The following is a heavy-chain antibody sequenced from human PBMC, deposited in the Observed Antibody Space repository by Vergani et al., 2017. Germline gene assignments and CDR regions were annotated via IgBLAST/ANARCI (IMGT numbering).Heavy chain of an antibody. Sequence: QVQLVQSGAEVKKPGASVKVSCKASGYTFTSYYMHWVRQAPGQGLEWMGIINPSGGSTSYAQKFQGRVTMTRDTSTSTVYMELSSLRSEDTAVYYCAREMEEWLLFYYMDVWGKGTTVTVSS. CDR2: INPSGGST. CDR1: GYTFTSYY. D-gene: IGHD3-3*01. J-gene: IGHJ6*03. CDR3: AREMEEWLLFYYMDV. V-gene: IGHV1-46*01.